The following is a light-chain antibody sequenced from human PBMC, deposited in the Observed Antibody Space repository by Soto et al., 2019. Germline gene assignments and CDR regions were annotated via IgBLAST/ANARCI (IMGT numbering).Light chain of an antibody. CDR2: TNN. V-gene: IGLV1-44*01. CDR3: AAWDDSLNGPV. Sequence: QSVLTQPPSASGTPGQWVTISCSGSTSNIGSNAVNWYQQLPGTAPKLLIYTNNQRPSGVPDRFSGSKSGTSASLAISGLQSEDEADYYCAAWDDSLNGPVFGGGTQLTV. CDR1: TSNIGSNA. J-gene: IGLJ3*02.